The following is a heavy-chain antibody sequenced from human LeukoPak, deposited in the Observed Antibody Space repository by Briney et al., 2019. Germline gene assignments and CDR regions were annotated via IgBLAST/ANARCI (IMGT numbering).Heavy chain of an antibody. V-gene: IGHV3-21*01. Sequence: GGSLRLSCAASGFTFSSDSMNWVRQAPGKGLEWISSISSSRSYIHYADSVKGRFTISRDNAKNSMYLQMNSLRAEDTAVYYCARDRVAEGAYFDYWGQGTLVTVSS. D-gene: IGHD6-13*01. CDR1: GFTFSSDS. J-gene: IGHJ4*02. CDR2: ISSSRSYI. CDR3: ARDRVAEGAYFDY.